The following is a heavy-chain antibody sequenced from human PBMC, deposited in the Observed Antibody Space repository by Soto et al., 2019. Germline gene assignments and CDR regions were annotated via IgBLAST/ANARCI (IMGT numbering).Heavy chain of an antibody. V-gene: IGHV4-4*02. D-gene: IGHD1-7*01. CDR3: APQKLELRHYYYYGMDV. Sequence: QVQLQEWGPGLVKPSGTLSLTCAVSGGSISSSNWWSWVRQPPGKGLEWIGEIYHSGSTNYNPSLKSRVTISVDKSKNQFSLKLSSVTAADTAVYYCAPQKLELRHYYYYGMDVWGQGTTVTVSS. CDR1: GGSISSSNW. CDR2: IYHSGST. J-gene: IGHJ6*02.